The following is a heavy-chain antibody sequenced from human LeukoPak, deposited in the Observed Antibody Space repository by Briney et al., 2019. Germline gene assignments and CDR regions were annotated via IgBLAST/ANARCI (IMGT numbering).Heavy chain of an antibody. D-gene: IGHD4-17*01. CDR1: GYTFTSFG. V-gene: IGHV1-69*06. Sequence: SVKVSCKASGYTFTSFGIAWVRQAPGQGLEWMGGIIPIFGTANYAQKFQGRVTITADKSTSTAYMELSSLRSEDTAVYYCALWGDYGDDSIDYWGQGTLVTVSS. CDR3: ALWGDYGDDSIDY. CDR2: IIPIFGTA. J-gene: IGHJ4*02.